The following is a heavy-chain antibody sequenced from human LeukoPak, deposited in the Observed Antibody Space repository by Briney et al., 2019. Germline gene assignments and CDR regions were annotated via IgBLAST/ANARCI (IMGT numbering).Heavy chain of an antibody. CDR2: IKQDGSEK. D-gene: IGHD6-6*01. V-gene: IGHV3-7*01. CDR1: GFTFSSYW. J-gene: IGHJ6*03. Sequence: PGGSLRLSCAASGFTFSSYWMSWVRQAPGKGLEWVANIKQDGSEKYYVDSVKGRFTISRDNAKNSLYLQVNSLRPEDTAVYYCARGSIAARPYSYYMDVWGKGTTVTVSS. CDR3: ARGSIAARPYSYYMDV.